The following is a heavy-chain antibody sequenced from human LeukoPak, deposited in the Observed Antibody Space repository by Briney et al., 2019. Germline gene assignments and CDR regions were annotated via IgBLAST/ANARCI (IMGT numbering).Heavy chain of an antibody. J-gene: IGHJ4*02. D-gene: IGHD5-12*01. CDR1: GFTFRSCG. CDR2: VSGSGDTT. CDR3: AKLVCGSYPHFDY. Sequence: GGSLRLSCAASGFTFRSCGMSWVRQAPGKGLEWVSTVSGSGDTTLYADTVKGRFTISRDNSNNAVYLQMNSLRAEDTAVYYCAKLVCGSYPHFDYWGQGTLVTVSS. V-gene: IGHV3-23*01.